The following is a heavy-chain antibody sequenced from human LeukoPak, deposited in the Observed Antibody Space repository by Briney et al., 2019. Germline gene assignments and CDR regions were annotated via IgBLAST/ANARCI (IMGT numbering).Heavy chain of an antibody. CDR2: INHSGST. V-gene: IGHV4-34*01. Sequence: PSETLSLTCAVYDGSFSGYYWSWSRQPPGKGLEWIGEINHSGSTNYNPSLKSRVTISVDTSKNQFSLKLSSVTAADTAVYYCARGRGYCSSTSCYTTPRNWFDPWGQGTLVTVSS. CDR3: ARGRGYCSSTSCYTTPRNWFDP. CDR1: DGSFSGYY. J-gene: IGHJ5*02. D-gene: IGHD2-2*02.